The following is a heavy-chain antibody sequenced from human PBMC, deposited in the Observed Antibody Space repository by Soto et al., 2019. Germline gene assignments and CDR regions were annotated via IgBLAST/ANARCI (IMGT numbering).Heavy chain of an antibody. CDR3: ARAKVGALYYFDY. CDR1: GFTFSDYY. J-gene: IGHJ4*02. Sequence: GGSLRLSCAASGFTFSDYYMSWIRQAPGKGLEWVSYISSSSSYTNYADSVKGRFTISRDNAKNSLYLQMNSLRAEDTAVYYCARAKVGALYYFDYWGQGTLVTVSS. CDR2: ISSSSSYT. D-gene: IGHD1-26*01. V-gene: IGHV3-11*05.